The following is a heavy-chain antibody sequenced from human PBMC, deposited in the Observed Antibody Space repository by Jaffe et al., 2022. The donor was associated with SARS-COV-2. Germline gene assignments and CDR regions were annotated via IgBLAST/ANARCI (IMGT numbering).Heavy chain of an antibody. CDR2: ISGSGGST. J-gene: IGHJ3*02. V-gene: IGHV3-23*01. CDR1: GFTFSSYA. Sequence: EVQLLESGGGLVQPGGSLRLSCAASGFTFSSYAMSWVRQAPGKGLEWVSAISGSGGSTYYADSVKGRFTISRDNSKNTLYLQMNSLRAEDTAVYYCAKSTMGLTNGYGDYRDHGAFDIWGQGTMVTVSS. CDR3: AKSTMGLTNGYGDYRDHGAFDI. D-gene: IGHD4-17*01.